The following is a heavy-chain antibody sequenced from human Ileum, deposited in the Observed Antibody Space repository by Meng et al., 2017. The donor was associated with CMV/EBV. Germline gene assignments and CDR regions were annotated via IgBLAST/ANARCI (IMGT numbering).Heavy chain of an antibody. Sequence: SETLSLTCTVSGGSISSSSYYWGWIRQPPGKGLEWIGSIYYSGSTYYNPSLKSRLTISVDTSKNQFSLKLSSVTAADTAVYYCARAPGTTAWWFDPWGQGTLVNVSS. D-gene: IGHD1-7*01. J-gene: IGHJ5*02. CDR3: ARAPGTTAWWFDP. CDR2: IYYSGST. V-gene: IGHV4-39*07. CDR1: GGSISSSSYY.